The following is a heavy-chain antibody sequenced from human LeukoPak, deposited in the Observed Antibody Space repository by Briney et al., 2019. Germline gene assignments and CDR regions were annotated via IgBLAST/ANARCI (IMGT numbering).Heavy chain of an antibody. D-gene: IGHD5-12*01. Sequence: GGSLRLSCAASGFTFSDLHIDWVRQAPGKGLEWVGRIRNKATSYITEYAASVKGRFTISGDDSKNSVYLQMNNLQTEDTAVYYCAGGSRGYFDYWGQGTLVTVSS. J-gene: IGHJ4*02. CDR2: IRNKATSYIT. CDR1: GFTFSDLH. CDR3: AGGSRGYFDY. V-gene: IGHV3-72*01.